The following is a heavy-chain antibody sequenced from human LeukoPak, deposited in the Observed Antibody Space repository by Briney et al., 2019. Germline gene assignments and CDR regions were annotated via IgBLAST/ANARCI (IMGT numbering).Heavy chain of an antibody. Sequence: GGSLRLSCAASGFTFSASPMIWVRQVSGKGLEWVSVIYGNGREIHYADSVKGRFTISRDNSKNTLFLQMNSLRAEDTAVYYCAKEGDMYGDYVVGGYYWGQGTLVTVSS. CDR2: IYGNGREI. CDR3: AKEGDMYGDYVVGGYY. CDR1: GFTFSASP. J-gene: IGHJ4*02. V-gene: IGHV3-23*01. D-gene: IGHD4-17*01.